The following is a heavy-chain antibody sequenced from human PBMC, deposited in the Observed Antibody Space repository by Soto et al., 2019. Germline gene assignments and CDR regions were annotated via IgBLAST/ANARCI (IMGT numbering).Heavy chain of an antibody. CDR2: ISAYNGNT. CDR3: ARPSFRLDYGDYELGY. Sequence: ASVKVSCKASGYTFTSYGISWVRQAPGQGLEWMGWISAYNGNTNYAQKLQGRVTMTTDTSTSTAYMELRSLRSDDTAVYYCARPSFRLDYGDYELGYWGQGTLVTVSS. CDR1: GYTFTSYG. D-gene: IGHD4-17*01. V-gene: IGHV1-18*01. J-gene: IGHJ4*02.